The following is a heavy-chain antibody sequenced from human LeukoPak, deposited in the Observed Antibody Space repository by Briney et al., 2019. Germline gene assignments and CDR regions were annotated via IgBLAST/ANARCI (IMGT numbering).Heavy chain of an antibody. J-gene: IGHJ4*02. D-gene: IGHD3-3*01. CDR3: ARAASAKDPYYFDY. CDR1: GFTFSSYT. V-gene: IGHV3-7*01. Sequence: GGSLRLSCAASGFTFSSYTMNWVRQAPGKGLEWVANIKQDGSEKYYVDSVKGRFTISRDNAKNSLYLQMNSLRAEDTAVYYCARAASAKDPYYFDYWGQGTLVTVSS. CDR2: IKQDGSEK.